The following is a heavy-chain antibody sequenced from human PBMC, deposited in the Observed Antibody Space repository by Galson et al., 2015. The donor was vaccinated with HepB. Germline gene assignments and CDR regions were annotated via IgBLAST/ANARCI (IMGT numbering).Heavy chain of an antibody. D-gene: IGHD1-1*01. CDR2: IRYDGSNK. V-gene: IGHV3-30*02. J-gene: IGHJ4*02. CDR3: AKRGYGTGDLDY. Sequence: SLRLSCAASGFTFSSYGMHWVRQAPGKGLEWVAFIRYDGSNKYYADSVKGRFTISRDNSKNTQYLQMNSLRAEDTAVYYCAKRGYGTGDLDYWGQGTLVTVSS. CDR1: GFTFSSYG.